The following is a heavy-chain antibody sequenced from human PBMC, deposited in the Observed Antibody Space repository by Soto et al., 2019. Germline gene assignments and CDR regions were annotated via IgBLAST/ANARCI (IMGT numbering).Heavy chain of an antibody. D-gene: IGHD3-3*01. Sequence: QVQLQQWGAGLLKPSETLSLTCAVYGGSFSGYYWSWIRQPPGKGLEWFGEINHSGSTNYNPSLKSRVTISVDTSKNQFSLKLSSVTAADTAVYYCARGGSYYDFWSGYSRLYFDYWGQGTLVTVSS. V-gene: IGHV4-34*01. J-gene: IGHJ4*02. CDR3: ARGGSYYDFWSGYSRLYFDY. CDR1: GGSFSGYY. CDR2: INHSGST.